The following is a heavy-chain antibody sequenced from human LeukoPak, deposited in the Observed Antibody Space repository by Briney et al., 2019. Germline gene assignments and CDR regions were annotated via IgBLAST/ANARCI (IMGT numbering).Heavy chain of an antibody. CDR3: ARVKGKYYYGSGNTLDV. CDR2: IYHSGST. D-gene: IGHD3-10*01. Sequence: SETLSLTCTVSGGSISSGGYYWSWIRQPPGKGLVWIGYIYHSGSTYYNPSLKSRVTISVDRSKNQFSLKLSSVTAADTAVYYCARVKGKYYYGSGNTLDVWGKGTTVTVSS. V-gene: IGHV4-30-2*01. CDR1: GGSISSGGYY. J-gene: IGHJ6*04.